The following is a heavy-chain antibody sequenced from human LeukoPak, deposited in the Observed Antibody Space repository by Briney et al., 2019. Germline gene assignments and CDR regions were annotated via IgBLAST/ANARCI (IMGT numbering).Heavy chain of an antibody. CDR1: GYTFTSYA. D-gene: IGHD3-10*01. J-gene: IGHJ4*02. Sequence: ASVKVSCKASGYTFTSYAMHWVRQAPGQRLEWMGWINAGNGNTKYSQKFQGRVTITRDTSASTAYMELSSLRSEDTAVYYCAKEYDSGGYGANFDYWGQGTLVTVSS. CDR3: AKEYDSGGYGANFDY. CDR2: INAGNGNT. V-gene: IGHV1-3*01.